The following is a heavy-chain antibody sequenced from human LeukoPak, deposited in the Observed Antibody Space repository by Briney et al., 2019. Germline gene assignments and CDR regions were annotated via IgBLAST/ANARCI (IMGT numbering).Heavy chain of an antibody. CDR2: ISGSGDNK. CDR3: AKHLNLDYDY. CDR1: GLTFSSYT. Sequence: PGGSLRLSCAASGLTFSSYTMSWVRQAPGKGLEWVSIISGSGDNKYHADSVKGRFTISRDNSKNTLYLQIHSLRAEDTAVYFCAKHLNLDYDYWGQGTLVTVSS. J-gene: IGHJ4*02. V-gene: IGHV3-23*01. D-gene: IGHD3/OR15-3a*01.